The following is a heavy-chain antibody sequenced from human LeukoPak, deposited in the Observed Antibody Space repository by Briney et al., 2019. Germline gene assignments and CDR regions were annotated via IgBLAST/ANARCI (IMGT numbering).Heavy chain of an antibody. D-gene: IGHD3-10*01. CDR1: GFTFSSYW. CDR3: ARAAIYGSGSLAY. CDR2: INSDGSST. V-gene: IGHV3-74*01. Sequence: GGSLRLSCAASGFTFSSYWMHWVRQAPGKGLVWVSRINSDGSSTSYADSVKGRFTISRDSAKNTLYLQMNSLRAEDTAVYYCARAAIYGSGSLAYWGQGTLVTVSS. J-gene: IGHJ4*02.